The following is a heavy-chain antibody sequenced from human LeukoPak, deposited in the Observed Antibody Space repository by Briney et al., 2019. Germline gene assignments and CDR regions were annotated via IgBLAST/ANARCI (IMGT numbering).Heavy chain of an antibody. J-gene: IGHJ4*02. Sequence: ASVKVSCKTSGYNFIDNYIHWVRQAPGQGFEWMGRIITASGGTEYAQRFRGRVTMTRDTSTNTAYMELSRLRSDDTAVYYCARGDTAMAHWGQGTLVTVSS. CDR3: ARGDTAMAH. CDR1: GYNFIDNY. V-gene: IGHV1-2*06. D-gene: IGHD5-18*01. CDR2: IITASGGT.